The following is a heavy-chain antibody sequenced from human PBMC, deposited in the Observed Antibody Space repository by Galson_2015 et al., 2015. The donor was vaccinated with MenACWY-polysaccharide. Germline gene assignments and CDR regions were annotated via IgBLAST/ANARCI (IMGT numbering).Heavy chain of an antibody. J-gene: IGHJ3*01. CDR2: IGNSPTYI. Sequence: SLRLSCAASGFTLSTYRMNRVRQAPGKGLEWVSSIGNSPTYIYYADSVKGRFTISRDNAKNSLYLQMNSLRVDDTAIYYCAIHYFYEPSRTWEGAFDVWGQGTMVTISS. CDR3: AIHYFYEPSRTWEGAFDV. V-gene: IGHV3-21*01. CDR1: GFTLSTYR. D-gene: IGHD2/OR15-2a*01.